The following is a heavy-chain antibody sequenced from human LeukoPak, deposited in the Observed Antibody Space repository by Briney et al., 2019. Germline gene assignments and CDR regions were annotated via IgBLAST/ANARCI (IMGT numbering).Heavy chain of an antibody. CDR3: AKRGVVIRGILVIGYHTEAYHYDH. Sequence: GGSLRLSCVVSGFSLSNYAMSWVRQAPGKGLEWVSYISEKGGSTTYGDSVKGRFTISRDNYTVYLQMSSLRAEDTAVYFCAKRGVVIRGILVIGYHTEAYHYDHWGQGTLVTVSS. V-gene: IGHV3-23*01. D-gene: IGHD3-10*01. CDR2: ISEKGGST. J-gene: IGHJ4*02. CDR1: GFSLSNYA.